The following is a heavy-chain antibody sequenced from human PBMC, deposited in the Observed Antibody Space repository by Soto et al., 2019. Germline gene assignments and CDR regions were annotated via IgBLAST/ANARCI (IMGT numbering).Heavy chain of an antibody. CDR3: ARGLSGSYYVGFDY. J-gene: IGHJ4*02. V-gene: IGHV4-39*01. CDR2: IYYSGST. D-gene: IGHD1-26*01. Sequence: QLQLQESGPGLVKPSETLSLTCTVSGGSISSSSYYWGWIRQPPGKGLEWIGSIYYSGSTYYNPSLKSRVTISVDKSKNQFSLKLSSVTAADTAVYYCARGLSGSYYVGFDYWGQGTLVTVSS. CDR1: GGSISSSSYY.